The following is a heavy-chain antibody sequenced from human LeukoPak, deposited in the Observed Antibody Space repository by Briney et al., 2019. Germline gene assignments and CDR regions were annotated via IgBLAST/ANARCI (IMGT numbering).Heavy chain of an antibody. D-gene: IGHD5-24*01. V-gene: IGHV1-69*13. Sequence: GASVKVSCKASGYMFSNYGISWVRQAPGQGLEWMGGIIPIFGTANYAQKFQGRVTITADESTSTAYMELSSLRSEDTAVYYCARAIEGGDGYHEAFDYWGQGTLVTVSS. CDR2: IIPIFGTA. J-gene: IGHJ4*02. CDR3: ARAIEGGDGYHEAFDY. CDR1: GYMFSNYG.